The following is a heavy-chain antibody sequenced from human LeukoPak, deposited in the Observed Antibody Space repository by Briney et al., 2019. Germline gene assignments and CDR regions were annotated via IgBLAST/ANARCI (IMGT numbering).Heavy chain of an antibody. V-gene: IGHV1-69*05. Sequence: SVKVSCKASGGTFSSYAISWVRQAPGQGLEWMGGIIPIFGTANYAQKFQGRVTITTDESTSTAYMELSSLRSEDTAVYYCASGEAVAGTGYYFDYWGQGTLVTVSS. CDR2: IIPIFGTA. J-gene: IGHJ4*02. CDR3: ASGEAVAGTGYYFDY. D-gene: IGHD6-19*01. CDR1: GGTFSSYA.